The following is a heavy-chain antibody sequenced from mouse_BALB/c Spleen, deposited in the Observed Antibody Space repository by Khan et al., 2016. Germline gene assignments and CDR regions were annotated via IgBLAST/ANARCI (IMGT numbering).Heavy chain of an antibody. CDR3: KGYYYAY. J-gene: IGHJ3*01. CDR1: GYTFTDHA. D-gene: IGHD2-3*01. CDR2: ILPGNGDT. V-gene: IGHV1S53*01. Sequence: QVRLQQSDAELVKPGASVKISCKATGYTFTDHAIHWVKQKPEQGLEWIGYILPGNGDTKYNEKFKGKATLTADKSSSTAYMQLNSLTSEDSAVYFCKGYYYAYWGQGTLITASA.